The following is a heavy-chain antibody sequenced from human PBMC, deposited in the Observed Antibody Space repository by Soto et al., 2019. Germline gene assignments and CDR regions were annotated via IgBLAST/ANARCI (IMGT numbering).Heavy chain of an antibody. D-gene: IGHD4-17*01. V-gene: IGHV2-5*02. CDR2: IYWDDDK. J-gene: IGHJ4*02. CDR3: AHRQRTVYFDY. CDR1: GFSLSTSGVG. Sequence: QITLKESGPTLVKPTQTLTLTCTFSGFSLSTSGVGVGWIRQPPGKALEWLALIYWDDDKRYSPSLKSRLTITEDTSKTQVVLTMTNMDPVDTATYYCAHRQRTVYFDYWGQGTLVTVSS.